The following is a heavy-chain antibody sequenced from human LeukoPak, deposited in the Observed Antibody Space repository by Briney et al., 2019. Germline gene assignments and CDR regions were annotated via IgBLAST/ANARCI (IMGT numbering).Heavy chain of an antibody. CDR2: ISWISGSI. Sequence: GGSLRLSCAASRFTFDDYAMHWVRQAPGKGLEWVSGISWISGSIGYADSVKGRFTISRDNAKNSLYLQMNSLRTEDTALYYCAKDYRAVAGAGSAFDIWGQGTLVTVSS. J-gene: IGHJ3*02. V-gene: IGHV3-9*01. CDR3: AKDYRAVAGAGSAFDI. CDR1: RFTFDDYA. D-gene: IGHD6-19*01.